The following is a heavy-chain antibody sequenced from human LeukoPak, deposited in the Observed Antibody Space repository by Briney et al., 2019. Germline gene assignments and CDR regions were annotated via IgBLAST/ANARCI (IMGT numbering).Heavy chain of an antibody. Sequence: GASVKVSCKASGYTFTGYYVHWVRQAPGQGLEWMGWINPYSGDTNYAQKFQGRVTMTRDTSISTAYMELSSLKSDDKAVYYCARVAMSGIGSDDFWGQGTLVTASS. CDR3: ARVAMSGIGSDDF. CDR2: INPYSGDT. J-gene: IGHJ4*02. D-gene: IGHD1-26*01. V-gene: IGHV1-2*02. CDR1: GYTFTGYY.